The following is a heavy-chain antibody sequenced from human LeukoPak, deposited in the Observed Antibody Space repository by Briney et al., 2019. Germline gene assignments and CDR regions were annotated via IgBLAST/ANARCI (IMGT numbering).Heavy chain of an antibody. D-gene: IGHD3-22*01. Sequence: GGPLRLSCAASGFTFDDYAMHWVRQAPGKGLEWVSGISWNSGSIGYADSVKGRFTISRDNAKNSLYLQMNSLRAEDMALYYCAKDMSYDSSGFDYWGQGTLVTVSS. V-gene: IGHV3-9*03. CDR3: AKDMSYDSSGFDY. J-gene: IGHJ4*02. CDR2: ISWNSGSI. CDR1: GFTFDDYA.